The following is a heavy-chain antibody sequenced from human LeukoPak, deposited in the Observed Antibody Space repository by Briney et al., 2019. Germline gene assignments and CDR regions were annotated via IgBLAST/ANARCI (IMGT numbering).Heavy chain of an antibody. V-gene: IGHV4-59*08. CDR1: GGSISSFY. J-gene: IGHJ4*02. CDR2: IYYSGST. CDR3: ARRVGYDSNFDY. D-gene: IGHD5-12*01. Sequence: SETLSLTCTVSGGSISSFYWSWIRQPPGKGLEWIGYIYYSGSTNCNPSLRSRVTISVDTSQNQFSLKLSSVTAADTAVYYCARRVGYDSNFDYWGQGTLVTVSS.